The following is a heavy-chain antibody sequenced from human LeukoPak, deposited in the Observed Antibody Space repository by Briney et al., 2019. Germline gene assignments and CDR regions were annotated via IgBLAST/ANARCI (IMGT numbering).Heavy chain of an antibody. CDR2: IYSGGST. J-gene: IGHJ4*02. CDR1: GFTVSSNY. D-gene: IGHD3-22*01. Sequence: RGSLRLSCAASGFTVSSNYMSWVRQAPGKGLEWVSVIYSGGSTYYADSVKGRFTISRDNSKNTLYLQMNSLRAEDTAVYYCARDPGGYYDSSGYSHFDYWGQGTLVTVSS. CDR3: ARDPGGYYDSSGYSHFDY. V-gene: IGHV3-66*01.